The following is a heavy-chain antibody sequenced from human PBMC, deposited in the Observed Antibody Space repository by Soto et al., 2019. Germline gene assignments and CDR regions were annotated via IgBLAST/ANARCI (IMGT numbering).Heavy chain of an antibody. V-gene: IGHV4-31*03. Sequence: QVQLQESGPGLVKPSQTLSLTCTVSGGSISSGGYYWSWIRQHPGKGLEWIGYIYYSGSTYYNPSLXXXVXXSVDTSKNQFSLKLSSVTAADTAVYYCASWGYSGSATYFDYWGQGTLVTVSS. CDR2: IYYSGST. D-gene: IGHD1-26*01. CDR3: ASWGYSGSATYFDY. CDR1: GGSISSGGYY. J-gene: IGHJ4*02.